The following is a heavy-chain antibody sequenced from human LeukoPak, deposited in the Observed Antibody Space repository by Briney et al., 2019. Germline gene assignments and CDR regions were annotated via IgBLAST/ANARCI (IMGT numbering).Heavy chain of an antibody. CDR3: HLIITRGTYCGGDCYPWAFDI. D-gene: IGHD2-21*02. CDR1: GYTFTGYY. Sequence: ASVKVSCKASGYTFTGYYMHWVRQAPGQGLEWMGWINPNSGGTNYAQKFQGRVTMTRDTSISTAYMELSRLRSDDTAVYYCHLIITRGTYCGGDCYPWAFDIWGQGTMVTVSS. CDR2: INPNSGGT. V-gene: IGHV1-2*02. J-gene: IGHJ3*02.